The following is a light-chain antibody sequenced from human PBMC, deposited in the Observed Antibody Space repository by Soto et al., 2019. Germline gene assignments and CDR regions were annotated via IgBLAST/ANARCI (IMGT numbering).Light chain of an antibody. CDR1: SSNIGNNY. J-gene: IGLJ2*01. CDR2: DNN. Sequence: QSVLTQPPSVSAAPGQKVTISCSGSSSNIGNNYVSWYQQFPGTAPKLLIYDNNKRPSGIPDRFSVSKSGTSATLGITGLPTGDEADYYCGTWDSSLSAVVFGGGTKLTV. V-gene: IGLV1-51*01. CDR3: GTWDSSLSAVV.